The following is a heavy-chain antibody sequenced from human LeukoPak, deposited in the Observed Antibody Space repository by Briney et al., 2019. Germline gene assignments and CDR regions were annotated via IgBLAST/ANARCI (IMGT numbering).Heavy chain of an antibody. J-gene: IGHJ5*02. CDR3: ARGNKELRFLEWFRRGFDP. CDR2: INSDGSST. D-gene: IGHD3-3*01. V-gene: IGHV3-74*01. Sequence: GGSLRLSCAASGFTFSSYWMHWVRQAPGKGLVWVSCINSDGSSTSYADSVKGRFTISRDNAKNTLYLQMNSLRAEDTAVYYCARGNKELRFLEWFRRGFDPWGQGTLVTVSS. CDR1: GFTFSSYW.